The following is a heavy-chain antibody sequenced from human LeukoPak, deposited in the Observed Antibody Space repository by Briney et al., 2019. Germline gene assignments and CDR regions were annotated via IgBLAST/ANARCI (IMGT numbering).Heavy chain of an antibody. Sequence: GGSLRLSCAASGFTFSSYSMNWVRQAPGKGLEWVSSISSSSYIYYADSVKGRFTISRDNAKNSLYLKMNSLRAADTAVYYCATIAAAGTPVVWGQGTLVTVSS. CDR1: GFTFSSYS. CDR2: ISSSSYI. D-gene: IGHD6-13*01. V-gene: IGHV3-21*01. CDR3: ATIAAAGTPVV. J-gene: IGHJ4*02.